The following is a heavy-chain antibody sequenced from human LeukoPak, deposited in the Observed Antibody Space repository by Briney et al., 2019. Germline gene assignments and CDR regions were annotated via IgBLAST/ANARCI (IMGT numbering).Heavy chain of an antibody. J-gene: IGHJ4*02. Sequence: SGTLSLTCTVSGGSISSSNYYWGWIRQPPGKGLEWIGSILYSGTTYYNPSLESRITISVDTSKNQVSLKLNSVTAADTAVFYCARHLRVGARQEFDYWGQGTLVTVSS. D-gene: IGHD5/OR15-5a*01. CDR3: ARHLRVGARQEFDY. CDR1: GGSISSSNYY. V-gene: IGHV4-39*01. CDR2: ILYSGTT.